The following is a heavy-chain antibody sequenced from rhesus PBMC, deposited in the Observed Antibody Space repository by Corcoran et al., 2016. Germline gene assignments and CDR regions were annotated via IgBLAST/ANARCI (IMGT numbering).Heavy chain of an antibody. CDR2: SNGDLRTP. V-gene: IGHV4-80*01. CDR3: ARHGNKLFFDL. J-gene: IGHJ4*01. D-gene: IGHD1-44*01. Sequence: QVRLRESGPGPVKPSETLSVTCAVSGAPLSSYWWSWTRQPPGKGLAWVGESNGDLRTPNYNPSLWSRISISKGACQNQFSLKWTSVTAAETAVYYCARHGNKLFFDLWGQGVLVPVSS. CDR1: GAPLSSYW.